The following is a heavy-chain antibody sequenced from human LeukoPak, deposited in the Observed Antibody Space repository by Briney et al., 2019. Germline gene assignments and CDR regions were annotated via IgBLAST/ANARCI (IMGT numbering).Heavy chain of an antibody. CDR2: INHSGST. D-gene: IGHD4-17*01. CDR3: ARGTMTTVTYYFDY. CDR1: GGSFTGYY. V-gene: IGHV4-34*01. J-gene: IGHJ4*02. Sequence: PSETLSLTCAVSGGSFTGYYWSWIRQPPGMGLEWIGEINHSGSTNYNPSLKSRVTISVDTSKNQFSLKLSSVTAADTAVYYCARGTMTTVTYYFDYWGQGTLVTVSS.